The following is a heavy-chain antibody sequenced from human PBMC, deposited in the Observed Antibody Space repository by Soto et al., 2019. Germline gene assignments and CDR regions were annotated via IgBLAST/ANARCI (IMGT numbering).Heavy chain of an antibody. CDR2: IDPSDSYT. Sequence: LGESLKISCKGSGYSFTSYWISWVRQMPGKGLEWMGRIDPSDSYTNYSPSFQGHVTISADKSTSTAYLQWSSLKASDTAMYYCARLAMATRRGYYGMDVWGQGTTVTVSS. D-gene: IGHD5-12*01. J-gene: IGHJ6*02. V-gene: IGHV5-10-1*01. CDR1: GYSFTSYW. CDR3: ARLAMATRRGYYGMDV.